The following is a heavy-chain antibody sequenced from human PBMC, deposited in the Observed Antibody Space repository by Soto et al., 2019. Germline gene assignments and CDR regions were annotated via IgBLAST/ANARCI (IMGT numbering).Heavy chain of an antibody. CDR3: ARGLARGQEVY. J-gene: IGHJ4*02. Sequence: GGSLRLSCAASGFTFSSYDMHWVRQATGKGLEWVSAIGTAGDTYYPGSVKGRFTISRENAKNSLYLQMNSLRAGDTAVYYCARGLARGQEVYWCQGTLVTVSS. CDR1: GFTFSSYD. CDR2: IGTAGDT. V-gene: IGHV3-13*01.